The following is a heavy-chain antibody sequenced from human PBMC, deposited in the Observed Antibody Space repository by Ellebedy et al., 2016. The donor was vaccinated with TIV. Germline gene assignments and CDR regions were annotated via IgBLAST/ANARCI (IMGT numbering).Heavy chain of an antibody. V-gene: IGHV3-7*03. J-gene: IGHJ6*03. CDR2: IKQGGSDK. D-gene: IGHD5-12*01. Sequence: GGSLRLXCAASGFTFSSSWMSWVRQAPGKGLEWVANIKQGGSDKYYVDSVKGRFTISRDNTKNSLYLQMNSLRAEDTAVYYCARGTVATTLYYYYYMDVWGKGTTVTVSS. CDR1: GFTFSSSW. CDR3: ARGTVATTLYYYYYMDV.